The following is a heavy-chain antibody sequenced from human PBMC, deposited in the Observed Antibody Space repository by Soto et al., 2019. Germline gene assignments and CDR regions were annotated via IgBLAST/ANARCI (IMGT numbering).Heavy chain of an antibody. V-gene: IGHV3-11*06. CDR2: ISSSSSYT. D-gene: IGHD6-19*01. J-gene: IGHJ4*02. CDR3: ASHSSGWTGFDY. Sequence: GGSLRLSCAASGPTFSDYYMSWIRQAPGKGLEWVSYISSSSSYTNYADSVKGRFTISRDNAKNSLYLQMNSLRAEDTAVYYCASHSSGWTGFDYWGQGTLVTVSS. CDR1: GPTFSDYY.